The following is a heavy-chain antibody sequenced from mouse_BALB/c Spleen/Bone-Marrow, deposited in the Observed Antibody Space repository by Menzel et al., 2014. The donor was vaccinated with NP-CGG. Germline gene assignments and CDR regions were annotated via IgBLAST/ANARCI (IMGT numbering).Heavy chain of an antibody. D-gene: IGHD2-1*01. CDR3: TRNYGNQGAMDY. V-gene: IGHV5-15*02. CDR1: GFTSSDYG. J-gene: IGHJ4*01. CDR2: ISNLAYSI. Sequence: EVKLVESGGGLVQPGGSRKLSCAASGFTSSDYGMAWVRQAPGKGPEWVAFISNLAYSIYYADTVTGRFTISRENAKSTLYLEMSSLRSEDTAIYYCTRNYGNQGAMDYWGQGTSVTVSS.